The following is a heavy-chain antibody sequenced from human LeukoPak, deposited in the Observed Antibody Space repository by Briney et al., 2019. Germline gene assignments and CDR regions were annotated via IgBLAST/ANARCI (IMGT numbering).Heavy chain of an antibody. CDR2: INPNSGGT. CDR1: GGTFTGYY. Sequence: GASVKVSCKASGGTFTGYYMHWVRQAPGQGLEWMGWINPNSGGTNYAQKFQGRVTMTRDTSISTAYMELSRLRSEDTAVYYCAREAAAGTYHYGMDVWGQGTTVTVSS. D-gene: IGHD6-13*01. V-gene: IGHV1-2*02. J-gene: IGHJ6*02. CDR3: AREAAAGTYHYGMDV.